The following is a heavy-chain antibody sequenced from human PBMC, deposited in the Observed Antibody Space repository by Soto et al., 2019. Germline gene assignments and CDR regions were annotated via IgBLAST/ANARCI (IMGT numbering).Heavy chain of an antibody. V-gene: IGHV3-66*01. D-gene: IGHD2-21*01. CDR1: GFTVSSKY. CDR2: IQSGGTT. Sequence: EVQLVESGGGLVQPGGSLRLSCAASGFTVSSKYMTWVRQAPGKGLEWVSLIQSGGTTYYADSVKGRFPISRDTSENTLHHQMDSLRAADTAVYCFARGDGLCDGGLRYGRPFDARGKGTTVTLSS. CDR3: ARGDGLCDGGLRYGRPFDA. J-gene: IGHJ6*04.